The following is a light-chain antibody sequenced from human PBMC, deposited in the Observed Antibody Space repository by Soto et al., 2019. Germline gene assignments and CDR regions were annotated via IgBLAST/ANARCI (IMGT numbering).Light chain of an antibody. J-gene: IGLJ2*01. CDR3: SSYTSSSTVV. CDR2: DVN. CDR1: SSDIGAYNY. V-gene: IGLV2-14*03. Sequence: QSVLTQPASMSGSPGQWITISCTGTSSDIGAYNYVSWYQQHPGKAPKLMIYDVNNRPSGVSNHFSGSKSGNTASLTISGLQAEDEADYYCSSYTSSSTVVFGGGTKLTVL.